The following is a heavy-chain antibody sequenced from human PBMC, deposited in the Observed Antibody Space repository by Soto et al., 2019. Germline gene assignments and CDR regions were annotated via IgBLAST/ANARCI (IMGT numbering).Heavy chain of an antibody. CDR3: ARLSGCRNGVCYKFDY. CDR1: GYIFTSYW. Sequence: GESLKISWQGSGYIFTSYWIAWVRQMPGKGREWMGIVYPGDSDTRYSPSFQGQVTISADKSISTAYLQWSSLKASDTAMYYCARLSGCRNGVCYKFDYWGQGTLVTVSS. J-gene: IGHJ4*02. CDR2: VYPGDSDT. D-gene: IGHD2-8*01. V-gene: IGHV5-51*01.